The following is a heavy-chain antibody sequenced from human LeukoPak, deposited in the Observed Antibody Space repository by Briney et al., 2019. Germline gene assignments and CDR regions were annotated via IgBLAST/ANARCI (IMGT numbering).Heavy chain of an antibody. CDR1: GGSISSYC. Sequence: SETLSLTCTVSGGSISSYCWSWIRQPPGKGLEWIGYIYYSGSTNYNPSLKSRVTISVDTSKNQFSLKLSSVTAADTAVYYCAREGGSGSYGIDYWGQGTLVTVSS. D-gene: IGHD3-10*01. CDR2: IYYSGST. J-gene: IGHJ4*02. V-gene: IGHV4-59*01. CDR3: AREGGSGSYGIDY.